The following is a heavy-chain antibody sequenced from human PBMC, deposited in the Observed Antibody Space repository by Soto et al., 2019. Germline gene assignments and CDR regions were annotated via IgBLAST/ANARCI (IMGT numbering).Heavy chain of an antibody. Sequence: SETLSLTCTVSGGSISSSSYYWGWIRQPPGKGLEWIGSIYYSGSTYYNPSLKSRVTISVDTSKNQFSLKLSSVTAADTAVYYCARLGRGLGYGDYDNHKKYAFDIWGQGPMVTVSS. V-gene: IGHV4-39*01. J-gene: IGHJ3*02. CDR1: GGSISSSSYY. CDR2: IYYSGST. D-gene: IGHD4-17*01. CDR3: ARLGRGLGYGDYDNHKKYAFDI.